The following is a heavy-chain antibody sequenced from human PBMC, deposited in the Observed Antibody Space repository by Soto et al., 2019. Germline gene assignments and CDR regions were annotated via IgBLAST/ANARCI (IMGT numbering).Heavy chain of an antibody. CDR1: GYTLTELS. Sequence: ASVKVSCKVSGYTLTELSMHWVRQAPGKGLERMGGFDPEDGETIYAQKYKGRVTMTEDTSTGTAYMELSSLRSEDTTVYYCATLRSAGFRVPCYYYYLMDVWSQGTTVIVSS. D-gene: IGHD6-25*01. CDR2: FDPEDGET. V-gene: IGHV1-24*01. CDR3: ATLRSAGFRVPCYYYYLMDV. J-gene: IGHJ6*02.